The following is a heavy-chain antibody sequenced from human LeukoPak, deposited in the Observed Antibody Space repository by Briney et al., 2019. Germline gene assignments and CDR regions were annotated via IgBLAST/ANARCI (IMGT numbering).Heavy chain of an antibody. CDR1: GGSISSSSYY. D-gene: IGHD3-22*01. J-gene: IGHJ6*03. V-gene: IGHV4-39*07. CDR2: IYYSGST. CDR3: ARYNYYDSSGYYYYYMDV. Sequence: SETLSLTCTVSGGSISSSSYYWGWIRQPPGKGLEWIGSIYYSGSTYYNPSLKSRVTISVDTSKNQFSLKLSSVTAADTAVYYCARYNYYDSSGYYYYYMDVWGKGITVTVSS.